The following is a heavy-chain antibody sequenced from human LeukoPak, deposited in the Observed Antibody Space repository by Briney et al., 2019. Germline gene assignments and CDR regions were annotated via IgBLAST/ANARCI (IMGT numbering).Heavy chain of an antibody. V-gene: IGHV1-69*05. CDR2: IIPIFGTA. J-gene: IGHJ4*02. D-gene: IGHD4-17*01. CDR3: AREPTGDFDY. CDR1: GGTFSSYA. Sequence: ASVKVPCKASGGTFSSYAISWVRQAPGQGLEWMGGIIPIFGTANYAQKFQGRVTITTDESTSTAYMELSSLRSEDTAVYYCAREPTGDFDYWGQGTLVTVSS.